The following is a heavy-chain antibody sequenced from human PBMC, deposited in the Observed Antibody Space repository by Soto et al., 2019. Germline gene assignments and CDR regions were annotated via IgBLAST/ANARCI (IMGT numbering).Heavy chain of an antibody. Sequence: GGSLRLSCAASGFTFSSYWMHWVRQAPGKGLVWVSRINSDGSSTSYADSVKGRFTISRDNAKNTLYLQMNSLRAEDTAVYYCARVRYSSSWYMSRLERKNYFDYWGQGTLVTVSS. J-gene: IGHJ4*02. CDR1: GFTFSSYW. CDR2: INSDGSST. V-gene: IGHV3-74*01. CDR3: ARVRYSSSWYMSRLERKNYFDY. D-gene: IGHD6-13*01.